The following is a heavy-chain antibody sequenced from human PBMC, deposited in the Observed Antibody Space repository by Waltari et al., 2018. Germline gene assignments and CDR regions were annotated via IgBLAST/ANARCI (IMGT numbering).Heavy chain of an antibody. CDR3: ATGKTGITGTTGLVGY. Sequence: EVQLVQSGAEVKKPGATVKISCKVSGYTFTDYYLHWVQQAPGKGLEWMGLVDPEAGETIDAEKFQGRVTITAETSTDTAYMELSSLRSEDTAVYYCATGKTGITGTTGLVGYWGQGTLVTVSS. CDR2: VDPEAGET. D-gene: IGHD1-20*01. V-gene: IGHV1-69-2*01. J-gene: IGHJ4*02. CDR1: GYTFTDYY.